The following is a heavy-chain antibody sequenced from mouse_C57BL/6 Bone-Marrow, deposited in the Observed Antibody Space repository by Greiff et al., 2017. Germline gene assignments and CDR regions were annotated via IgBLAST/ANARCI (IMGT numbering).Heavy chain of an antibody. Sequence: VQLQQSGPELVKPGASVKISCKASGYSFTGYYMNWVKQSPEKSLEWIGEINPSTGGTTYNQKFKAKATLTVDKSSSTAYMQLKSLTSEDSAVYYCARPPDFDYWGQGTTLTVSS. V-gene: IGHV1-42*01. J-gene: IGHJ2*01. CDR2: INPSTGGT. CDR3: ARPPDFDY. CDR1: GYSFTGYY.